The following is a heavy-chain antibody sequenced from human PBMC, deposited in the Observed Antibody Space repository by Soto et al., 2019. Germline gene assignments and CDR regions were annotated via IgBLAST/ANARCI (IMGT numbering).Heavy chain of an antibody. CDR1: GFTFSSYA. D-gene: IGHD3-16*01. Sequence: LRLSCAASGFTFSSYAMHWVRQAPGKGLEWVAVISYDGSNKYYADSVKGRFTVSRDNSKNTLYLQMNSLRAEDTAVYYCARDMMMDWYYYYGMDVWGQGTTVTV. CDR3: ARDMMMDWYYYYGMDV. J-gene: IGHJ6*02. V-gene: IGHV3-30-3*01. CDR2: ISYDGSNK.